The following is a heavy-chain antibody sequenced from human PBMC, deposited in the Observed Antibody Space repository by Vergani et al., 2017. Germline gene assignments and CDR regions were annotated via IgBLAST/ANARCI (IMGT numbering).Heavy chain of an antibody. Sequence: EVQLLESGGGLVKPGGSLRLSCAASGFTFSSYAMSWVRQAPGKGLEWVSIISGSGGSTYYADSVKGRFTISRDNSKNTRYLQMNSLRAEDTAVYFCAKRPAAGIDSWGQGTLVTVSS. CDR3: AKRPAAGIDS. V-gene: IGHV3-23*01. CDR1: GFTFSSYA. D-gene: IGHD2-2*01. J-gene: IGHJ4*02. CDR2: ISGSGGST.